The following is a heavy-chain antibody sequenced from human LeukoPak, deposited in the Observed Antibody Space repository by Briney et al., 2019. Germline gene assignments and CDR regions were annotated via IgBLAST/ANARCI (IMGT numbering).Heavy chain of an antibody. J-gene: IGHJ4*02. Sequence: PSETLSLTCDVSGGSIRGDYWSWIRQPAGRGLEWIGRVHTSGSTNYNPSLKSRVTLSQDTSKNQFYLRLTSVTAADTAVYYCAGDGGANRNFDYWGQGMLVTVSS. CDR1: GGSIRGDY. CDR2: VHTSGST. V-gene: IGHV4-4*07. D-gene: IGHD4/OR15-4a*01. CDR3: AGDGGANRNFDY.